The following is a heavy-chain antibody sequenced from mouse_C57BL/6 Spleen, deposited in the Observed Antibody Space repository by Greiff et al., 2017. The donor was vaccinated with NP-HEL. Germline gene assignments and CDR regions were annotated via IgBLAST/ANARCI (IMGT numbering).Heavy chain of an antibody. Sequence: VQLQQPGAELVMPGASVKLSCKASGYTFTSYWMHWVKQRPGQGLEWIGEIDPSDSYTNYNQKFKGKSTLTVDKSSSTAYMQLSSLTSEDSAVYYCARRYDYDAYYFDYWGQGTTLTVSS. V-gene: IGHV1-69*01. D-gene: IGHD2-4*01. CDR1: GYTFTSYW. J-gene: IGHJ2*01. CDR2: IDPSDSYT. CDR3: ARRYDYDAYYFDY.